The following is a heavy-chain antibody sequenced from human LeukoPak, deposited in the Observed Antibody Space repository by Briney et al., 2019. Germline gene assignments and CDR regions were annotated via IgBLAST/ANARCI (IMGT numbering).Heavy chain of an antibody. CDR1: GGSFSGYY. V-gene: IGHV4-34*01. CDR3: ARAYLYSIAARPNWFDP. D-gene: IGHD6-6*01. CDR2: MNHSGST. Sequence: SETLSLTCAVYGGSFSGYYWSLIRQPPGKGLEWIGEMNHSGSTNYNPSLKSRVTISVDTSKNQFSLKLSSVTAADTAVYYCARAYLYSIAARPNWFDPWGQGTLVTVSS. J-gene: IGHJ5*02.